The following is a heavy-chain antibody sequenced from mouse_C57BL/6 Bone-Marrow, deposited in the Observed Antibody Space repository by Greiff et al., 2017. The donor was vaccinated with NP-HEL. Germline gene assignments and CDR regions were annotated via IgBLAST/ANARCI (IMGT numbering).Heavy chain of an antibody. CDR1: GFTFSDYY. CDR2: ISNGGGST. CDR3: ARQGDYGSAWFAY. Sequence: DVQLVESGGGLVQPGGSLKLSCAASGFTFSDYYMYWVRQTPEKRLEWVAYISNGGGSTYYPDTVKGRFTISRDNAKNTLYLQMSRLKSEDTAMYYCARQGDYGSAWFAYWGQGTLVTVSA. D-gene: IGHD1-1*01. J-gene: IGHJ3*01. V-gene: IGHV5-12*01.